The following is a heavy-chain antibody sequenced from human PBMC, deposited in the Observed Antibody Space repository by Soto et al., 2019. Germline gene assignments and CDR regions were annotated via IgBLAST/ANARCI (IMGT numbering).Heavy chain of an antibody. CDR3: ARIPRYSYATSDPLDN. J-gene: IGHJ4*02. V-gene: IGHV1-69*13. CDR1: GGTFNTYT. CDR2: ILPIMGSV. D-gene: IGHD2-15*01. Sequence: VKVSCEASGGTFNTYTFSWVRQAPGQGLEWMGSILPIMGSVNYAHDFRGRLSITADPSTTTAYMELTSLTSHDTAMYYCARIPRYSYATSDPLDNWGQGTLVTVSS.